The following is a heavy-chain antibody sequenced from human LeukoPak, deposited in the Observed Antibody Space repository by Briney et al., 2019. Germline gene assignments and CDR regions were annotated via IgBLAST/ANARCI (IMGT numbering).Heavy chain of an antibody. CDR2: ISYDGSNK. CDR1: GFTFSSYG. J-gene: IGHJ4*02. Sequence: GGSLRLSCAASGFTFSSYGMHWVRQAPGKGLEWVAVISYDGSNKYYADSVKGRFTISRDNSKNTLYLQMNSLRAEDTAVYYCARRPSSKSAALDYWGQGTLVTVSS. V-gene: IGHV3-30*03. D-gene: IGHD2-2*01. CDR3: ARRPSSKSAALDY.